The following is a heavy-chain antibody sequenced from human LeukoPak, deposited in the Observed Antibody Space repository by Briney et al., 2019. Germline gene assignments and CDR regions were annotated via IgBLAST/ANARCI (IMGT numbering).Heavy chain of an antibody. V-gene: IGHV4-4*07. J-gene: IGHJ4*02. CDR3: AREPPGY. Sequence: SETLPLTCTVSGGSVTSGNWNWIRQPAGKGLEWIGRIYTNGGASYNPSLKSRVTISIDASKNQFSLKLSSVTAADTAVYYCAREPPGYWGQGILVTVSS. CDR1: GGSVTSGN. CDR2: IYTNGGA.